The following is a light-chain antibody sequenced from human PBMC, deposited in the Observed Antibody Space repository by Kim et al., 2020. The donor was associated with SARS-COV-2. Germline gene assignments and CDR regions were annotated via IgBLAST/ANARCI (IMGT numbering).Light chain of an antibody. CDR2: WAS. V-gene: IGKV4-1*01. J-gene: IGKJ4*01. Sequence: ATINCKSSQSVLYSSNNKNYLAWYQQKPGQPPKLLIYWASTRESGVPDRISGSGSGTDFNLTISSLQAEDVAIYYCQQYYSSPLTFGGGTKVDIK. CDR3: QQYYSSPLT. CDR1: QSVLYSSNNKNY.